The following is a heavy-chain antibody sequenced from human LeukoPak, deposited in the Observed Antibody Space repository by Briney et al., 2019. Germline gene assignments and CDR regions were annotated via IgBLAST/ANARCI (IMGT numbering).Heavy chain of an antibody. CDR2: ISGSGGST. CDR3: AKVGYYGSGSYYNHRGNWFDP. V-gene: IGHV3-23*01. Sequence: PGGSLRLSCAASGFTFSSYAMSWVRQAPGKGLEWVSAISGSGGSTYYADSVKGRFTISRDNSKNTLYLQMNSLRAEDTAVYYCAKVGYYGSGSYYNHRGNWFDPWGQGTLVTVSS. CDR1: GFTFSSYA. D-gene: IGHD3-10*01. J-gene: IGHJ5*02.